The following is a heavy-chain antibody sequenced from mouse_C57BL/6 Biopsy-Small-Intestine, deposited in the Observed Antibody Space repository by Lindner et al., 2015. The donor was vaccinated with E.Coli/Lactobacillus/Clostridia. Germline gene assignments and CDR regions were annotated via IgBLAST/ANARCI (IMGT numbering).Heavy chain of an antibody. V-gene: IGHV3-8*01. J-gene: IGHJ2*01. CDR3: ARCDSIYEVYFDY. CDR1: GYSITSAY. D-gene: IGHD2-5*01. Sequence: VQLQESGPGLAKPSQTLPLTCSVTGYSITSAYWNWIRKFPGNKLEYMGYISYSGNTYYNPSLESRFSITRDTSKNQYYLQLNSVTTEDTAIYYCARCDSIYEVYFDYWGQGTTLTVSS. CDR2: ISYSGNT.